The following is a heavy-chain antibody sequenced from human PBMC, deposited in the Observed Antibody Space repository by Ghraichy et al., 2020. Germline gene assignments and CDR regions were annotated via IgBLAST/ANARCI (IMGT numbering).Heavy chain of an antibody. J-gene: IGHJ6*02. V-gene: IGHV3-53*01. Sequence: GESLNISCAASGFTVSSNYMSWVRQAPGKGLEWVSVIYSGGSTYYADSVKGRFTISRDNSKNTLYLQMNSLRAEDTAVYYCAREGSSGWWNPNHYYYYGMDVWGQGTTVTVSS. CDR2: IYSGGST. CDR3: AREGSSGWWNPNHYYYYGMDV. CDR1: GFTVSSNY. D-gene: IGHD6-19*01.